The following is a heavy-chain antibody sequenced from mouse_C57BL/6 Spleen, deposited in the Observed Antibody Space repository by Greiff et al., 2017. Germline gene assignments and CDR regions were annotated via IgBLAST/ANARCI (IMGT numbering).Heavy chain of an antibody. Sequence: QVHVKQPGAELVKPGASVKMSCKASGYTFTSYWITWVKQRPGQGLEWIGDIYPGSGSTNYNEKFKSKATLTVDTSSSTAYMQLSSLTSEDSAVYYCARTAAISPYAMDYWGQGTSVTVSS. J-gene: IGHJ4*01. D-gene: IGHD3-1*01. CDR2: IYPGSGST. V-gene: IGHV1-55*01. CDR3: ARTAAISPYAMDY. CDR1: GYTFTSYW.